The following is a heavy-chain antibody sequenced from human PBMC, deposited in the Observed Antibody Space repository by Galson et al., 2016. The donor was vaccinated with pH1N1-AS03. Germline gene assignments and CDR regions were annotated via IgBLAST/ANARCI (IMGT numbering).Heavy chain of an antibody. CDR1: GDSFTGYW. Sequence: QSGAEVKKPGESLRISCKASGDSFTGYWINWVRQMPGKGLEWMGRIGLSDSYTNYSPSFQGHVTISADKSIATAYLQWNSLKASDTAVYYCASYGSGSSPFDYWGQGTLVTVSS. D-gene: IGHD3-10*01. V-gene: IGHV5-10-1*01. CDR3: ASYGSGSSPFDY. CDR2: IGLSDSYT. J-gene: IGHJ4*02.